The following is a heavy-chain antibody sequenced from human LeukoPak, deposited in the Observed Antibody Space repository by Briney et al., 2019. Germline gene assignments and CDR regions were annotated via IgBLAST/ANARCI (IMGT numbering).Heavy chain of an antibody. D-gene: IGHD5-12*01. CDR2: ISTNNVGT. CDR1: GFTFTDYD. CDR3: ARAGPLSSIKP. J-gene: IGHJ5*02. V-gene: IGHV1-2*02. Sequence: ASGRVSCKAAGFTFTDYDLHWVRQAPGQGLEWMGWISTNNVGTDYAQKVEGRVRITTHTSIRTAYLDLRRLTSNATAMYSCARAGPLSSIKPWGQGTLVTVSS.